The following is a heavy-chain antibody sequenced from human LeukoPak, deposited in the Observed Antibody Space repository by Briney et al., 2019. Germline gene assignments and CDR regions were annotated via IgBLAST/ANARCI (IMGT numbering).Heavy chain of an antibody. J-gene: IGHJ4*02. CDR1: GYTFTSYD. Sequence: GASVKVSCKASGYTFTSYDISWVRQAPGQGLEWMGWISAYNGDTNYAQKLQGRVTMTTDTSTSTAYMELRSLRSDDTAVYYCARVVLLWFGELGYFDYWGQGTLVTVSS. CDR3: ARVVLLWFGELGYFDY. V-gene: IGHV1-18*01. D-gene: IGHD3-10*01. CDR2: ISAYNGDT.